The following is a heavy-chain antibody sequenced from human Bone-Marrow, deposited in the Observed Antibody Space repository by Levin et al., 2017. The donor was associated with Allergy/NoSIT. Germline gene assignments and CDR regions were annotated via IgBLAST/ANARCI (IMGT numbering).Heavy chain of an antibody. J-gene: IGHJ4*02. V-gene: IGHV1-18*01. Sequence: KSGESLKISCKASGYTFTNYGISWVRQAPGQGLEWMGWISGYNGDTKYAQKLQGRVIMTTDTSTSTAYMELRSLRSDDTALYYCTRAGYITGVAGGAYWGQGTLVTVSS. CDR2: ISGYNGDT. CDR1: GYTFTNYG. D-gene: IGHD6-19*01. CDR3: TRAGYITGVAGGAY.